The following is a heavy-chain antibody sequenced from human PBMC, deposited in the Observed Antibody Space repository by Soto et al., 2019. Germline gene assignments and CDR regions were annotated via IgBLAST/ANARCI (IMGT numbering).Heavy chain of an antibody. V-gene: IGHV1-2*04. D-gene: IGHD6-13*01. CDR2: INPNSGGT. J-gene: IGHJ6*02. CDR3: ASSLYSSSWYGMDV. CDR1: GYTFTGYY. Sequence: VKVSCKASGYTFTGYYMHWVRQAPGQGLEWMGWINPNSGGTNYAQKFQGWVTMTRDTSISTAYMELSRLRSDDTAVYYCASSLYSSSWYGMDVWGQGTTVTVSS.